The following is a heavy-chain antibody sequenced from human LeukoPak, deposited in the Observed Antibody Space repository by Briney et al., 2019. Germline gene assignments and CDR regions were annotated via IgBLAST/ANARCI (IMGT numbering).Heavy chain of an antibody. Sequence: PSETLSLTCTVSGGSISSSSYYWGWIRQPPGKGLEWIGSIYYSGSTYYNPSLKSRVTISVDTSKNQFSLKLSSVTAADTAVYYCVRALRARFDPRGDWFDPWGQGTLVTVSS. CDR3: VRALRARFDPRGDWFDP. D-gene: IGHD3-9*01. CDR1: GGSISSSSYY. J-gene: IGHJ5*02. CDR2: IYYSGST. V-gene: IGHV4-39*07.